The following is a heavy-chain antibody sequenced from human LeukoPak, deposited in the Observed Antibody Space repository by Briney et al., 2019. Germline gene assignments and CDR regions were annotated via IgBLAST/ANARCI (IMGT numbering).Heavy chain of an antibody. CDR3: ARVVSGSIVVVFYGMDV. D-gene: IGHD2-2*01. V-gene: IGHV4-34*01. CDR2: INHSGST. Sequence: PSETLSLTCAVYGGSFSGYYWSWIRQPPGKGLEWIGEINHSGSTNYNPSLKSRVTISVDTSKNQLSLKLSSVTAADTAVYYCARVVSGSIVVVFYGMDVWGQGTTVTVSS. CDR1: GGSFSGYY. J-gene: IGHJ6*02.